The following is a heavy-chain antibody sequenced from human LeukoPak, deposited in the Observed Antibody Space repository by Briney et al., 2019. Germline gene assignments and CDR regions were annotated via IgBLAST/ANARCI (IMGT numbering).Heavy chain of an antibody. V-gene: IGHV1-2*02. D-gene: IGHD3-22*01. CDR3: ARVPVGDSSGYYTHYFDY. J-gene: IGHJ4*02. CDR2: INPNSGGT. Sequence: GASVKVSCKASGYTFTGYYMHRVRQAPGQGLEWMGWINPNSGGTNYAQKFQGRVTMTRDTSISTAYMELSRLRSDDTAVYYCARVPVGDSSGYYTHYFDYWGQGTLVTVSS. CDR1: GYTFTGYY.